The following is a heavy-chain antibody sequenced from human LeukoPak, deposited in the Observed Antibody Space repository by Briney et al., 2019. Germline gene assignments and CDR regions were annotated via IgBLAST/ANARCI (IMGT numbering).Heavy chain of an antibody. Sequence: GGSLRLSCAASGFTFSDYYMSWIRQAPGKGLEWVSYISSSSSYTNYADSVKGRFTISRDDAKNSLCLQMNSLRAEDTAVYYCARDFIHRSGEAGYWGQGTLVTVSS. CDR2: ISSSSSYT. V-gene: IGHV3-11*05. CDR1: GFTFSDYY. J-gene: IGHJ4*02. CDR3: ARDFIHRSGEAGY. D-gene: IGHD3-22*01.